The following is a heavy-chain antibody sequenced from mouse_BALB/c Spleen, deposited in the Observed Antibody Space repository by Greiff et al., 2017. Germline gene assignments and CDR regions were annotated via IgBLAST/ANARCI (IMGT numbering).Heavy chain of an antibody. CDR2: ISSGGSYT. Sequence: EVKVVESGGDLVKPGGSLKLSCAASGFTFSSYGMSWVRQTPDKRLEWVATISSGGSYTYYPDSVKGRFTISRDNAKNTLYLQMSSLKSEDTAMYYCARLGDWDGFAYWGQGTLVTVSA. J-gene: IGHJ3*01. V-gene: IGHV5-6*01. D-gene: IGHD4-1*01. CDR3: ARLGDWDGFAY. CDR1: GFTFSSYG.